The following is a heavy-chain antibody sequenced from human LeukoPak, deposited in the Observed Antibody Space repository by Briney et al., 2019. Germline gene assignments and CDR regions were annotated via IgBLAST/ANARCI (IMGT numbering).Heavy chain of an antibody. D-gene: IGHD5-18*01. Sequence: ASVKVCCKASGYTFTRYYMHWVRQAPGQGLEWMGIINPSGGSTSYAQKFQGRVTMTRDTSTSTVYMELSSLRSEDTAVYHCARALRIQLWLGLLYWGQGTLVTVSS. CDR2: INPSGGST. CDR3: ARALRIQLWLGLLY. CDR1: GYTFTRYY. V-gene: IGHV1-46*01. J-gene: IGHJ4*02.